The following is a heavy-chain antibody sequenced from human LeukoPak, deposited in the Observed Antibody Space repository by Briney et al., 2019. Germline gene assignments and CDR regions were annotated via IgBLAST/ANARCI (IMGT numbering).Heavy chain of an antibody. V-gene: IGHV4-34*01. J-gene: IGHJ4*02. D-gene: IGHD3-22*01. CDR2: INHSGST. CDR3: ARRQKRYYYDSSGYLHY. CDR1: GGSISSYY. Sequence: SETLSLTCTVSGGSISSYYWSWIRQPPGKGLEWIGEINHSGSTNYNPSLKSRVTISVDTSKNQFSLKLSSVTAADTAVYYCARRQKRYYYDSSGYLHYWGQGTLVTVSS.